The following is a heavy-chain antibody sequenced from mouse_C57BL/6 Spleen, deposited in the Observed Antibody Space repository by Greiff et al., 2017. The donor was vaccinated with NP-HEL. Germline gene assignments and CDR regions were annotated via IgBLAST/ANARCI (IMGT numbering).Heavy chain of an antibody. D-gene: IGHD1-1*01. CDR2: IYPGDGDT. CDR3: ASTLYYYGSSYGYFDV. J-gene: IGHJ1*03. CDR1: GYAFSSYW. Sequence: LKESGASVKISCKASGYAFSSYWMNWVKQRPGKGLEWIGQIYPGDGDTNYNGKFKGKATLTADKSSSTAYMQLSSLTSEDSAVYFCASTLYYYGSSYGYFDVWGTGTTVTVSS. V-gene: IGHV1-80*01.